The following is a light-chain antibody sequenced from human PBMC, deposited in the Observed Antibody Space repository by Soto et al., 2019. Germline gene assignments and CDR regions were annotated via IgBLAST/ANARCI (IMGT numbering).Light chain of an antibody. J-gene: IGKJ1*01. CDR2: GAS. V-gene: IGKV3-15*01. CDR1: QSVSSN. Sequence: EIVMTQSPGTLSVSPGERATLSCRASQSVSSNLAWYQHKPGQAPRLLIYGASTRATGISARFSGSGSGTEFTLTISSLQSEDFAVYFCQQYNNWPRTFGQGTKVESK. CDR3: QQYNNWPRT.